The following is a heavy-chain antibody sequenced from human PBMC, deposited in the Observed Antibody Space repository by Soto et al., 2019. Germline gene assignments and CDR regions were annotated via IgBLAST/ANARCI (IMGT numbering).Heavy chain of an antibody. CDR1: GFTFSSYA. D-gene: IGHD2-15*01. CDR3: AKDPEKGRMVVAATNWFDP. Sequence: GGSLRLSCAVSGFTFSSYAMSWVRQAPGKGLEWVSAISGSGGSTYYADSVKGRFTISRDNSKNTLYLQMNSLRAEDTAVYYCAKDPEKGRMVVAATNWFDPWGQGTLVTVSS. CDR2: ISGSGGST. V-gene: IGHV3-23*01. J-gene: IGHJ5*02.